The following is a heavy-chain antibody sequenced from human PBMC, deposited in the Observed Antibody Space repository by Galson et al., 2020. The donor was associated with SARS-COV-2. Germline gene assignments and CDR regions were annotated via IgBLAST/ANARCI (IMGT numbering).Heavy chain of an antibody. CDR1: GYSVSTTNY. CDR3: ARQGVNMIVLVTVPGWYFDR. V-gene: IGHV4-38-2*02. Sequence: SETLSLTCTVSGYSVSTTNYWGWVRQPPGRGLAWIGSVYPSGTTYYNPSLKSRVTISVDTSKNQFSLRLDSVTAADTALYYCARQGVNMIVLVTVPGWYFDRWGRGTLVTVSS. D-gene: IGHD3-22*01. J-gene: IGHJ2*01. CDR2: VYPSGTT.